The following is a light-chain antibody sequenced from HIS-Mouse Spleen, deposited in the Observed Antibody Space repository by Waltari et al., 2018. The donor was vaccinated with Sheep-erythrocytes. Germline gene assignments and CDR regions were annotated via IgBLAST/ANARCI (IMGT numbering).Light chain of an antibody. CDR1: SSDVGGYTY. V-gene: IGLV2-11*01. J-gene: IGLJ1*01. CDR3: CSYAGSYNHV. Sequence: QSALTQPRSVSGSPGQSVTISCTGTSSDVGGYTYVSGYQQHPGKAPKLMIYDVSKRPSGVPDRFSGSKSGNTASLTISGLQAEDEADYYCCSYAGSYNHVFATGTKVTVL. CDR2: DVS.